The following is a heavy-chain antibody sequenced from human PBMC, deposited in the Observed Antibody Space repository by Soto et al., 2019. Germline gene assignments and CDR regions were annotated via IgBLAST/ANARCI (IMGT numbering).Heavy chain of an antibody. J-gene: IGHJ4*02. CDR2: INPSGGST. D-gene: IGHD3-3*01. CDR3: ARGGITIFGVVMSTHHPYDY. CDR1: GYTFTSYY. Sequence: QVQLVQSGAEVKKPGASVKVSCKASGYTFTSYYMHWVRQAPGQGLEWMGIINPSGGSTSYAQKFQGRVTMTRDTSTSTVYMELSSLRSEDTAVYYCARGGITIFGVVMSTHHPYDYWGQGTLVTVSS. V-gene: IGHV1-46*03.